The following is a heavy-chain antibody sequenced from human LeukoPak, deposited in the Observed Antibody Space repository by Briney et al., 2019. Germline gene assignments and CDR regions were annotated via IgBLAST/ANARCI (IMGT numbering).Heavy chain of an antibody. CDR3: ARDLRRFAAYYFDY. V-gene: IGHV3-64*01. CDR2: ISSNGGST. D-gene: IGHD5/OR15-5a*01. Sequence: PGGSLRLSCAASGFTFSSYAMHWVRQAPGKGLEYVSDISSNGGSTYYANSVKGRFTISRDNSKNTLYLQMGSLRAEDMAVYYCARDLRRFAAYYFDYWGQGTLVTVSS. J-gene: IGHJ4*02. CDR1: GFTFSSYA.